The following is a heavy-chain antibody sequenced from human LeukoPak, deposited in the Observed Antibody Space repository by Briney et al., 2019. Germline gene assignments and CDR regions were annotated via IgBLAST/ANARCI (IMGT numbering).Heavy chain of an antibody. D-gene: IGHD1-26*01. Sequence: GGSLRLSCAASGFTFSSYGMHWVRQAPGKGLEWVAVIWYDGSNKYYADSVKGRFTISRDNSKNTLYLQMNSLRAEDTAVYYCARDGIVGSPLFKFDYWGQGTLVTVSS. V-gene: IGHV3-33*01. CDR3: ARDGIVGSPLFKFDY. CDR1: GFTFSSYG. J-gene: IGHJ4*02. CDR2: IWYDGSNK.